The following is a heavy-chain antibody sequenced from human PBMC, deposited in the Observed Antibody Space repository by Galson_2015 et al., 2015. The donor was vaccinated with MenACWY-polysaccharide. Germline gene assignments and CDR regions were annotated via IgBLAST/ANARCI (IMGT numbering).Heavy chain of an antibody. CDR1: GFSISSSGVG. CDR3: AHTMGIQVPARR. CDR2: IFWDDSH. D-gene: IGHD6-19*01. V-gene: IGHV2-5*02. Sequence: PALVKPTQTLTLTCTCSGFSISSSGVGVGWVRQPPGRALEWLAVIFWDDSHNYRPSLKNRLTITRDTSENQVVLTMTDVDHNDTGTYYCAHTMGIQVPARRWGLGTLVTVFS. J-gene: IGHJ4*02.